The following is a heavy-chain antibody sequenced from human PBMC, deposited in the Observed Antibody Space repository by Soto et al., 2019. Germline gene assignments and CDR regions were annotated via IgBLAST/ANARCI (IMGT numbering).Heavy chain of an antibody. Sequence: SETLSLTCTVSGGSISTYYWNWIRQSPGKGLEWIGYIYRTGSTHYNPSLNSRAAISLGTSRNQFSLQLNSVTAADTAVYFCARQIGDDPFDIWGQGTMVTVSS. D-gene: IGHD3-3*01. CDR3: ARQIGDDPFDI. CDR2: IYRTGST. V-gene: IGHV4-4*09. J-gene: IGHJ3*02. CDR1: GGSISTYY.